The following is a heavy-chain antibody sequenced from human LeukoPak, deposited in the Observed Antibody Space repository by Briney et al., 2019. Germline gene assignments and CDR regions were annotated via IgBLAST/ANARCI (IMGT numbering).Heavy chain of an antibody. D-gene: IGHD3-10*01. Sequence: SETLSLTCSVYGGSLSNYYWSWIRQPPGKGLEWIGEINYSGNTNYNPSLKSRVTISLDTPTDQFSLKLSSVTAADAAIYYCARGKFYYYGSGSYYGFDYWGQGALVIVSS. CDR2: INYSGNT. CDR1: GGSLSNYY. CDR3: ARGKFYYYGSGSYYGFDY. V-gene: IGHV4-34*01. J-gene: IGHJ4*02.